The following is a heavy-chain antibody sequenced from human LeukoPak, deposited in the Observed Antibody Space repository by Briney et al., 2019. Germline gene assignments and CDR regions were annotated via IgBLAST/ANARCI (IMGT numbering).Heavy chain of an antibody. CDR1: GFSFSSYA. CDR3: VKGGRNEYSGNY. J-gene: IGHJ4*02. V-gene: IGHV3-64D*08. Sequence: GGSLRLPCSASGFSFSSYAIHWVRQAPGKGLEYVSLIVSNGGTTHYADSVKGRFTISRDNSKKIVYLQMNSLRAEDTAMYYCVKGGRNEYSGNYWGQATLVTVSS. CDR2: IVSNGGTT. D-gene: IGHD1-26*01.